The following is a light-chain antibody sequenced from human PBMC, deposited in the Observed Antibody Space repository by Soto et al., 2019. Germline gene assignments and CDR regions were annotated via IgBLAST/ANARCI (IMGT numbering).Light chain of an antibody. CDR3: QQRSNWWT. Sequence: EIVLTQSPATLSLSPGERATLSCRASQSVSSYLAWYQQKPGQAPRLLIYDASNRATGIPARFSGSGSGTDFTLTISSLEPEYVAVYYWQQRSNWWTFGQGTKVEIK. CDR1: QSVSSY. J-gene: IGKJ1*01. V-gene: IGKV3-11*01. CDR2: DAS.